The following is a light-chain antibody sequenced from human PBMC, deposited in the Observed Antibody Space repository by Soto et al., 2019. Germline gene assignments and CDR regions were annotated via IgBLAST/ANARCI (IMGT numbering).Light chain of an antibody. J-gene: IGKJ1*01. CDR1: QALNTR. CDR2: LTS. V-gene: IGKV3-11*01. CDR3: HQRQSWPRT. Sequence: THSPSPRSASNGDRVVITFRASQALNTRLAGYQHKPGQAPRLLIYLTSNRAAGVPSRFGAWGSETDFTLAISDVQPEDFAVYYCHQRQSWPRTFGQGTKVDIK.